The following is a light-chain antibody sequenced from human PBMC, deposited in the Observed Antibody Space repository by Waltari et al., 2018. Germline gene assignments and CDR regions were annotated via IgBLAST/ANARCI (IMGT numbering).Light chain of an antibody. CDR2: AAS. CDR3: QQSNTPCT. V-gene: IGKV1-39*01. J-gene: IGKJ3*01. CDR1: QNIGTY. Sequence: DVQLTQSPSSLAASVGDRVSITCRASQNIGTYLNWYQQKPGKAPKLLIFAASTLQGGVPSRFSGTRSGTDFTRTISSLQHEDVATYYCQQSNTPCTVGPGTKVDIK.